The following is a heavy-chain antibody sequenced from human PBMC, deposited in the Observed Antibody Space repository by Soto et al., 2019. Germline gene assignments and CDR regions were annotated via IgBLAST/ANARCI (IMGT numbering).Heavy chain of an antibody. Sequence: GGSLRLSCAASGVTFSSYWMSWVRQAPGKGLEWVANVKQDGSEKYYVDSVKGRFTISRDNAKNSLYLQMNSLRAEDTAVYYCARAVTSSFDLWGRGTLVTVSS. D-gene: IGHD3-3*01. CDR2: VKQDGSEK. V-gene: IGHV3-7*05. J-gene: IGHJ2*01. CDR3: ARAVTSSFDL. CDR1: GVTFSSYW.